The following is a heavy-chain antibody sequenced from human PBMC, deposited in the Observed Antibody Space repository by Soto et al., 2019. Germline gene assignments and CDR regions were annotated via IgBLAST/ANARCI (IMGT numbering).Heavy chain of an antibody. Sequence: QVQLVQSGAEVKKPGASVKVSCKASGYIFTSYGISWVRQAPGQGLEWMGWISAHNGNRKYAQKLQGRVTMTTDTSTRTAYMAPSSRRSDDTAVDYCESDLGGLPDYWGQGTLVPVSS. J-gene: IGHJ4*02. V-gene: IGHV1-18*01. CDR1: GYIFTSYG. D-gene: IGHD2-21*01. CDR3: ESDLGGLPDY. CDR2: ISAHNGNR.